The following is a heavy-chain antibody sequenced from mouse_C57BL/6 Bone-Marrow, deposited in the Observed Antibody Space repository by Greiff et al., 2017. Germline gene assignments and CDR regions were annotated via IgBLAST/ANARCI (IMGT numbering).Heavy chain of an antibody. CDR1: GFNIKDDY. CDR3: TTHDYDGGYYAMDY. J-gene: IGHJ4*01. Sequence: EVKLKQSGAELVRPGASVKLSCTASGFNIKDDYMHWVKQRPEQGLEWIGWIDPENGDTEYASKFQGKATITADTSSNTAYLQLSSLTSEDTAVYYCTTHDYDGGYYAMDYWGQGTSVTVSS. CDR2: IDPENGDT. V-gene: IGHV14-4*01. D-gene: IGHD2-4*01.